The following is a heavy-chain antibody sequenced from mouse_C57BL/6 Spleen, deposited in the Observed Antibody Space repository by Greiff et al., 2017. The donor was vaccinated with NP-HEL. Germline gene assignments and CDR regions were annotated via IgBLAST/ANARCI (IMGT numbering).Heavy chain of an antibody. D-gene: IGHD1-1*01. Sequence: QVQLQQPGAELVRPGSSVKLSCKASGYTFTSYWMDWVKQRPGQGLEWIGNIYTSDSETHYNQKFKDKATLTVDKSSSTAYIQHSSLTPGDSAVYYCARVATVVASDYWGQGTTLTVSS. J-gene: IGHJ2*01. CDR2: IYTSDSET. CDR3: ARVATVVASDY. V-gene: IGHV1-61*01. CDR1: GYTFTSYW.